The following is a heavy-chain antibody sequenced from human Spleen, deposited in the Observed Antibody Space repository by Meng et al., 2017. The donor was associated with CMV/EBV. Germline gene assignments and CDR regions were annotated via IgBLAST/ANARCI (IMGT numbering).Heavy chain of an antibody. CDR1: GFTFSSYG. CDR2: IRYDGSNK. CDR3: AKDPSDCSSTSCYRGIYYYYGMDV. J-gene: IGHJ6*02. D-gene: IGHD2-2*02. V-gene: IGHV3-30*02. Sequence: GESLKISCAASGFTFSSYGMHWVRQAPGKGLEWGAFIRYDGSNKYYADSVKGRFTISRDNSKNTLYLQMNSLRAEDTAVYYCAKDPSDCSSTSCYRGIYYYYGMDVWGQGTTVTVSS.